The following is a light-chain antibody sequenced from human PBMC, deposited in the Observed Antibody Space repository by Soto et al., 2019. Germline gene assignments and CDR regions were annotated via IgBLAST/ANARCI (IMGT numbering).Light chain of an antibody. J-gene: IGKJ1*01. V-gene: IGKV3-20*01. Sequence: EIILTQSPDTLSLSPGERATLSCRASQSVSSSYLAWYQQKPGQAPRLLIYGASSRATGIPDRFSGSGSGTDFTLTISRLEPEDFAVYYCQQYGSSPVTFGQGTKVDI. CDR1: QSVSSSY. CDR3: QQYGSSPVT. CDR2: GAS.